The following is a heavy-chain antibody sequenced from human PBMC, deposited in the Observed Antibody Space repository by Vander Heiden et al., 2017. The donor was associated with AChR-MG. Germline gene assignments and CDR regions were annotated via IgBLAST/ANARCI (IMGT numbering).Heavy chain of an antibody. CDR2: ISWNSGSI. Sequence: EVQLVESGGGLVQPGRSLRLSCAASGFTFDDYAMHWVRQAPGKGLEWVSGISWNSGSIGYADSVKGRVTISRDNAKNSLYRQMNSLRAEETALYYCAKESGFYNRGDYYYGMDVWGQGTTVTVSS. J-gene: IGHJ6*02. V-gene: IGHV3-9*01. D-gene: IGHD1-1*01. CDR1: GFTFDDYA. CDR3: AKESGFYNRGDYYYGMDV.